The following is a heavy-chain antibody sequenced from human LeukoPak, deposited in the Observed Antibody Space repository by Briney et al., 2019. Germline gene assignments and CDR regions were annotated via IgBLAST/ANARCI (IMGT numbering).Heavy chain of an antibody. D-gene: IGHD3-10*01. J-gene: IGHJ4*02. CDR3: ARERYYYNSTYYYVKYFDS. Sequence: WGSLRLSCAASGFTFSSYAMSWVRQAPGKGLEWVSAISGSGGSTYYADSVKGRFTISRDNSKNTLYLQMNSLRAEDTAVYYCARERYYYNSTYYYVKYFDSWGRGTLVTVSS. CDR2: ISGSGGST. CDR1: GFTFSSYA. V-gene: IGHV3-23*01.